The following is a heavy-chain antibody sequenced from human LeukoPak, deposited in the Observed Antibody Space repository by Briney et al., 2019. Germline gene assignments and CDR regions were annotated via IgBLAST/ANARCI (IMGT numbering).Heavy chain of an antibody. V-gene: IGHV4-59*01. J-gene: IGHJ5*02. CDR3: ARDRSSSHWFDP. Sequence: SETLSLTCTVSGGSISSYCWSWIRQPPGKGLEWIGYVYYSGSTNYNPSLKSRVTISVDTSKNQFSLKLSSVTAADTAVYYCARDRSSSHWFDPWGQGTLVTVSS. D-gene: IGHD6-6*01. CDR1: GGSISSYC. CDR2: VYYSGST.